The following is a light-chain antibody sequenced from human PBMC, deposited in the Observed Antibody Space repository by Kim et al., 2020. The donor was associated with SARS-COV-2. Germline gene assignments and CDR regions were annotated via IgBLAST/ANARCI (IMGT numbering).Light chain of an antibody. J-gene: IGKJ2*01. CDR3: QQYGSSSYT. Sequence: LSPGERATLSCRASQSVSSNYLAWYQGKPGQAPRLLIFGASSRATGIPDRFSGSGSGTDFTLTISRLEPEDFAVYYCQQYGSSSYTFGQGTKLEI. CDR2: GAS. CDR1: QSVSSNY. V-gene: IGKV3-20*01.